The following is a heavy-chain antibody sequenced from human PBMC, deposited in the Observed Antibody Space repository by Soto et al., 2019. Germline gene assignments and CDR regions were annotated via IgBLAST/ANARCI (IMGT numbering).Heavy chain of an antibody. J-gene: IGHJ6*02. CDR2: ISSSSTI. CDR1: GFTFSSYS. V-gene: IGHV3-48*02. Sequence: GGSLRLSCAASGFTFSSYSMNWVRQAPGKGLEWVSYISSSSTIYYADSVKGRFTISRDNAKNSLYLQMNSLRDEDTAVYYCARDRLGYCSGGSCYSGYYGMDVWGQGTTVTVSS. CDR3: ARDRLGYCSGGSCYSGYYGMDV. D-gene: IGHD2-15*01.